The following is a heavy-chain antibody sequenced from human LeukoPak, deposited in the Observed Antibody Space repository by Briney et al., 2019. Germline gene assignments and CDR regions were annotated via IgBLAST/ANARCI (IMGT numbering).Heavy chain of an antibody. CDR3: ARGGSGLGYYFDY. V-gene: IGHV1-2*02. CDR2: INPNSGGT. D-gene: IGHD6-19*01. Sequence: GASVTVSCKASGYTFTGYYMYWVRQAPGQGLEWMGWINPNSGGTNYAQKFQGRVTMTRDTSISTAYMELSRLRSDDTAVYYCARGGSGLGYYFDYWGQGTLVTVSS. CDR1: GYTFTGYY. J-gene: IGHJ4*02.